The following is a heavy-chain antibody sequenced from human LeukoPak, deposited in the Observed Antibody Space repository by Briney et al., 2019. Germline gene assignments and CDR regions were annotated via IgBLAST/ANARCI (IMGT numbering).Heavy chain of an antibody. J-gene: IGHJ3*02. V-gene: IGHV3-11*04. CDR3: ARGWTTVISLDAFDI. CDR1: GFTFSDYY. Sequence: GGSLRLSCAASGFTFSDYYMSWIRQAPGKGLEWVSYISSSGSTIYYADSVKGRFTISRDNAKNSLYLQMNSLRAEDTAVYYCARGWTTVISLDAFDIWGQGTMVTVSS. D-gene: IGHD4-11*01. CDR2: ISSSGSTI.